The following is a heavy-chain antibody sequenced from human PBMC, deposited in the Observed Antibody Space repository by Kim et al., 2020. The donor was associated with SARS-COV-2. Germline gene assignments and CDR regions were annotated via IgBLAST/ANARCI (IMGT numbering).Heavy chain of an antibody. CDR3: ARDTGGPYVALVN. D-gene: IGHD2-8*02. J-gene: IGHJ4*02. Sequence: EYAASVRGRIIINSDTAKNQFSLQLNSVTPEDTAVYYCARDTGGPYVALVNWDQGALVTVSS. V-gene: IGHV6-1*01.